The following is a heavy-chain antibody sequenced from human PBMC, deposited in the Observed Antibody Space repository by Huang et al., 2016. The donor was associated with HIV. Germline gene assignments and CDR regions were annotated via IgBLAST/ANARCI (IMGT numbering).Heavy chain of an antibody. CDR1: GYTFTNYD. V-gene: IGHV1-8*01. CDR3: ARGGLLWFGELST. Sequence: VSCKASGYTFTNYDINWVRQATGQGLERMGWMNPNSGDTGFAQKFQGRVTMTRNTSISTAYMELSSLRSEDTAGYYCARGGLLWFGELSTWGQGTLVTVSS. CDR2: MNPNSGDT. J-gene: IGHJ5*02. D-gene: IGHD3-10*01.